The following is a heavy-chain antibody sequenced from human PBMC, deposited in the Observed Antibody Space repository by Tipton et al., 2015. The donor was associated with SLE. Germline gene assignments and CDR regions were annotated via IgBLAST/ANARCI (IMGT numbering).Heavy chain of an antibody. Sequence: SGFTFSGSYMTWVRQSPGKGLEWVAIIKEDGSENNYVDSVKGRFTISRDNTKNSVYLQMNSLRAEDTATYYCARDPAYGALDFWGQGTLVTVSS. CDR2: IKEDGSEN. CDR3: ARDPAYGALDF. J-gene: IGHJ4*02. D-gene: IGHD4-17*01. V-gene: IGHV3-7*01. CDR1: GFTFSGSY.